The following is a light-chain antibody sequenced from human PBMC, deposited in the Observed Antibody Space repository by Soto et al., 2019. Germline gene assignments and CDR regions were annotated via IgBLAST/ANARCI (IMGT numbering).Light chain of an antibody. CDR3: CSYAGSSTHV. CDR1: SSDVGSYNL. Sequence: QSALTQPASVSGSPGQSITISCTGTSSDVGSYNLVSWYQQHPGKAPKLMIYEVSKRPSGVSNRFSGSKSGNTASLTISGVHAEDEADYYCCSYAGSSTHVFGTGTKLTVL. CDR2: EVS. V-gene: IGLV2-23*02. J-gene: IGLJ1*01.